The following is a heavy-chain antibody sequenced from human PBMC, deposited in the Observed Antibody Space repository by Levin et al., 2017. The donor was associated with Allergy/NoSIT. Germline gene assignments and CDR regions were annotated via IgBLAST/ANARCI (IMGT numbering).Heavy chain of an antibody. V-gene: IGHV3-30*18. CDR3: AKDRPILTEDYYYYYGMDV. CDR2: ISYDGSNK. D-gene: IGHD3-9*01. Sequence: SCAASGFTFSSYGMHWVRQAPGKGLEWVAVISYDGSNKYYADSVKGRFTISRDNSKNTLYLQMNSLRAEDTAVYYCAKDRPILTEDYYYYYGMDVWGQGTTVTVSS. J-gene: IGHJ6*02. CDR1: GFTFSSYG.